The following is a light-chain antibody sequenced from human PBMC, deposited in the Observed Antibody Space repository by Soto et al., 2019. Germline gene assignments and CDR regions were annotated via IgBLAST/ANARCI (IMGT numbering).Light chain of an antibody. CDR2: GVS. Sequence: EIVLTQSPFTLSLSPGERATLSCRASHSISSNLALYQQKPGQAPRLLIHGVSTRATGVPARSSGSGSGTDFTLTISSLEPEDFAVYYCKQRSNWVTFGQGTRLE. V-gene: IGKV3-11*01. CDR3: KQRSNWVT. J-gene: IGKJ5*01. CDR1: HSISSN.